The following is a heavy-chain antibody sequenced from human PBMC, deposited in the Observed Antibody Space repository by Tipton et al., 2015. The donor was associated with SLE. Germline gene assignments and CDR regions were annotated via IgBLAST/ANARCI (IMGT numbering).Heavy chain of an antibody. CDR1: SGSMRSGSYS. CDR3: ASNYHDTPWY. J-gene: IGHJ4*02. CDR2: IYYDGNT. Sequence: TLSLTCTVSSGSMRSGSYSWAWIRQPPGKGLEWIGNIYYDGNTYYNPSLKRRVTISVDTSKNHFSLKLSSVTAADTATYYCASNYHDTPWYWGQGTLVTVSS. V-gene: IGHV4-39*02. D-gene: IGHD3-22*01.